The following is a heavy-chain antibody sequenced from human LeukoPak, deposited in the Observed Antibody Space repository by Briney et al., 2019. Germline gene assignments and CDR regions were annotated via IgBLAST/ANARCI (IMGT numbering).Heavy chain of an antibody. CDR3: ARTVAGTWGPLDY. CDR2: INPNSGDT. J-gene: IGHJ4*02. Sequence: ASVKVSCKASGYIFTSYGISWVRQAPGQGLEWMGWINPNSGDTSYAQKFQGRVTMTGDTSISTAYMELSRLRSDDTAVYYCARTVAGTWGPLDYWGQGTLVTVSS. V-gene: IGHV1-2*02. D-gene: IGHD6-19*01. CDR1: GYIFTSYG.